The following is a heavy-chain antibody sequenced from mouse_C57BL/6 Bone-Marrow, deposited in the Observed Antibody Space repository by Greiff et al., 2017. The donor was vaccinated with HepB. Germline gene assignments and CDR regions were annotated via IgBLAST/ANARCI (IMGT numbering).Heavy chain of an antibody. Sequence: EVKLVESGPSLVRPSQTLSLTCTVTGFSINSDCYWIWIRQFPGNKLEYIGYTFYSGITYYNPSLESRTYITRDTSKNQFSLKLSSVTTEDTATYYCARDGGSSYEGWYFDVCGSGTTVTVSS. CDR2: TFYSGIT. D-gene: IGHD1-1*01. J-gene: IGHJ1*01. V-gene: IGHV3-3*01. CDR1: GFSINSDCY. CDR3: ARDGGSSYEGWYFDV.